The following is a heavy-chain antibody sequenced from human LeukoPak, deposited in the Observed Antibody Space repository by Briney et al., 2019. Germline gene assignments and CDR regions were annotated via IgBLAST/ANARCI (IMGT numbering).Heavy chain of an antibody. Sequence: PSETLSLTCTVSGGSISSYYWSWIRQPPGKGLEWIGYIYYSGSTNYNPSLKSRVTISVDTSKNQFSLKLSSVTAADTAVYYCARDRGRYSGSSWRGYYYYYYMDVWGKGTTVTISS. V-gene: IGHV4-59*12. D-gene: IGHD6-13*01. J-gene: IGHJ6*03. CDR1: GGSISSYY. CDR2: IYYSGST. CDR3: ARDRGRYSGSSWRGYYYYYYMDV.